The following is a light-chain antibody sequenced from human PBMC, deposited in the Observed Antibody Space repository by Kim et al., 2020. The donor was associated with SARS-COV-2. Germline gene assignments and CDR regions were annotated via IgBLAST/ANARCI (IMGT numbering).Light chain of an antibody. Sequence: AKLTCTLSSGHSSCAVAWHQQQPEKGPRYLMKLNSDGSHSKGDGIPDRFSGSSSGAERYLTISSLQSEDEADYYCQTWGTGSRGVFGGGTQLTVL. CDR1: SGHSSCA. CDR3: QTWGTGSRGV. CDR2: LNSDGSH. J-gene: IGLJ2*01. V-gene: IGLV4-69*01.